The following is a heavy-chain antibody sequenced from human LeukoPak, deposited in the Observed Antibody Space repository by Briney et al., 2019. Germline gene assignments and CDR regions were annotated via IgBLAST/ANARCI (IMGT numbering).Heavy chain of an antibody. V-gene: IGHV1-8*01. D-gene: IGHD4-17*01. CDR1: GYTFTSYD. Sequence: GASVKVSCKASGYTFTSYDINWVRQATGQGLEWMGWMNPNSGNTGYAQKFQGRVTMTRNTSISTAYMELSSLRSEDTAVYYCARLYYGDYGPSHYYYYYMDVWGKGTTVIVSS. CDR2: MNPNSGNT. J-gene: IGHJ6*03. CDR3: ARLYYGDYGPSHYYYYYMDV.